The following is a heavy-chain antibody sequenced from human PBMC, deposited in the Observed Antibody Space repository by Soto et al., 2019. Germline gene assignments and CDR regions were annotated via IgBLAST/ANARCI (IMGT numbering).Heavy chain of an antibody. Sequence: SXTLSLTCTVSGASISRYYWSWIRQSPGKGLEWIGYLYNTGSTIYNPSLKSRVTISVDTSKNQFSLKMNSVTAADTAVYYCARDLWGYCGTDCYPLDVWGQGTTVTVSS. D-gene: IGHD2-21*02. CDR1: GASISRYY. CDR2: LYNTGST. CDR3: ARDLWGYCGTDCYPLDV. V-gene: IGHV4-59*01. J-gene: IGHJ6*02.